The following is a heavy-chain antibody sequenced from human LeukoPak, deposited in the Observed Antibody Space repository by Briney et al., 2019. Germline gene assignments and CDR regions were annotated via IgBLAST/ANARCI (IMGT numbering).Heavy chain of an antibody. Sequence: GGALRLSCAASGFTFSTFAMIWGREPPGRGLEWGSSIFPSGGEIHYADSVRGRFTISRDNSKSTLSLQMNSLRAEDTAIYYCATYRQVLLPFASWGQGTLVTVSS. CDR3: ATYRQVLLPFAS. J-gene: IGHJ5*02. CDR1: GFTFSTFA. V-gene: IGHV3-23*01. D-gene: IGHD2-8*02. CDR2: IFPSGGEI.